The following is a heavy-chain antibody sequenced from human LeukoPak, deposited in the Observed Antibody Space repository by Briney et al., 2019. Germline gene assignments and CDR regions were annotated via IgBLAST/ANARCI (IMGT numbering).Heavy chain of an antibody. CDR1: GGTFSSYA. J-gene: IGHJ3*02. CDR2: IIPIFGAA. D-gene: IGHD3-22*01. CDR3: ARGVAHNCEDSSGYPTGIAFDI. V-gene: IGHV1-69*05. Sequence: SVKVSCKASGGTFSSYAISWVRQAPGQGLKWMGRIIPIFGAANYAQKFQGRVTITTDASTSTAYMELSSLRSEDTALYYCARGVAHNCEDSSGYPTGIAFDIWGQGTMVTVSS.